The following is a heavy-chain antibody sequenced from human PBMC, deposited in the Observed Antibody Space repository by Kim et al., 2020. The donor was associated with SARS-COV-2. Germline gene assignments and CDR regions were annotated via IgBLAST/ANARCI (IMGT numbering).Heavy chain of an antibody. J-gene: IGHJ6*02. CDR2: ISSSSSYI. CDR1: GFTFSSYS. Sequence: GGSLRLSCAASGFTFSSYSMNWVRQAPGKGLEWVSSISSSSSYIYYADSVKGRFTISRDNAKNSLYLQMNSLRAEDTAVYYCARNTRTAMVNNYLAGAFYYYDGMDVWGQGTTVTVSS. V-gene: IGHV3-21*01. D-gene: IGHD5-18*01. CDR3: ARNTRTAMVNNYLAGAFYYYDGMDV.